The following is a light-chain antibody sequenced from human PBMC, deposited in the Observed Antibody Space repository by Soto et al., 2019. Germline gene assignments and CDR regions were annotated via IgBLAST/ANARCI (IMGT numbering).Light chain of an antibody. CDR2: WAS. J-gene: IGKJ1*01. CDR3: QQYHDTPRT. CDR1: QSVLFNSNNKNY. Sequence: DIVMTQSPDSLAVSLGEKATINCKSSQSVLFNSNNKNYLAWYQQKPGQPPKLLIYWASTRESVVPDRFSGSGSGTDFTLTISSLQAEDVAVYYCQQYHDTPRTFGRGTKVEIK. V-gene: IGKV4-1*01.